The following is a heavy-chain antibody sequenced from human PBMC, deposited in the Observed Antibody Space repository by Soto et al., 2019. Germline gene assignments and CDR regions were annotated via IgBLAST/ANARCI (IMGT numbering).Heavy chain of an antibody. CDR1: GYTFRNYG. Sequence: ASVKVSCKASGYTFRNYGITWVRQAPGQGLEWMAWISPYNGNTNYAQDLQGRVTMTTDTSTSTAYMEPRSLTSEDTAMYYCARDLVSGSDFWRAYNGRYFDYWGQGTLVTVSS. J-gene: IGHJ4*02. D-gene: IGHD3-3*01. V-gene: IGHV1-18*01. CDR3: ARDLVSGSDFWRAYNGRYFDY. CDR2: ISPYNGNT.